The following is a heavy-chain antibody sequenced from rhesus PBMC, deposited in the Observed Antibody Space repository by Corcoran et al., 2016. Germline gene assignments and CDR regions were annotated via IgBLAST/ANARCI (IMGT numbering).Heavy chain of an antibody. CDR2: IYGSGRGT. CDR3: AREGEGHTVLVGRQLWEGDDY. Sequence: QVQLQESGPGLVKPSETLSLTCAVSGGSISDDYYWSWIRQPPGKGLEWIRYIYGSGRGTNYNPSLKNRVTMSIDPSKNRFSLKLSSVTAADTAVYYCAREGEGHTVLVGRQLWEGDDYWGQGVLVTVSS. J-gene: IGHJ4*01. D-gene: IGHD2-21*01. CDR1: GGSISDDYY. V-gene: IGHV4-106*01.